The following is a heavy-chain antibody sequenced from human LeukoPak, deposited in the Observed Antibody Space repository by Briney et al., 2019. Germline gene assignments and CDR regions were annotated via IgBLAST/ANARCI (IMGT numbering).Heavy chain of an antibody. V-gene: IGHV3-53*01. CDR1: GFTVSSNY. CDR2: IYSGGST. CDR3: ARARRVYCSSTSCYNDYYYYMDV. D-gene: IGHD2-2*02. J-gene: IGHJ6*03. Sequence: PGGSLRLSCAAYGFTVSSNYMSWVRQAPGKGLEWVSVIYSGGSTYYADSLKARFTISRDNSKNTLYLQMNSLRAEDTAVYYCARARRVYCSSTSCYNDYYYYMDVWGKGTTVTVSS.